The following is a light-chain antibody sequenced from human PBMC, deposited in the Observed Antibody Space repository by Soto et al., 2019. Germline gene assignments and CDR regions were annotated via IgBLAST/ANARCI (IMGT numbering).Light chain of an antibody. CDR3: QQYGSSIFT. CDR1: QSVSSNC. V-gene: IGKV3-20*01. J-gene: IGKJ3*01. CDR2: GAS. Sequence: EIVLTQSPGTLSLSPGERATLSCRTSQSVSSNCLAWYQQKPGQAPRLLIYGASNRATGIPDRFSGSGSGTDLTLTISRLEPEDFAVYYCQQYGSSIFTFGPGTKVDIK.